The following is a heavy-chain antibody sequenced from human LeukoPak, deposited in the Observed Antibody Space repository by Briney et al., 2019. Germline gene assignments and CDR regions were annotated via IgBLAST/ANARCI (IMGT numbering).Heavy chain of an antibody. CDR3: AKLLGYCSSTSCPGRYYFDY. CDR1: GSTFSSYW. V-gene: IGHV3-7*01. Sequence: GGSLRLSCAASGSTFSSYWMSWVRQAPGKGLEWVANIKQDGSEKYYVDSVEGRFTISRDNAKNSLYLQMNSLRIEDTAVYYCAKLLGYCSSTSCPGRYYFDYWGQGTLVTVSS. D-gene: IGHD2-2*01. CDR2: IKQDGSEK. J-gene: IGHJ4*02.